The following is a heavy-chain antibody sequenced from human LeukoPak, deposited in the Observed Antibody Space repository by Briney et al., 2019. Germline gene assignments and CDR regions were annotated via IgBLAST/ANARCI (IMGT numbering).Heavy chain of an antibody. J-gene: IGHJ4*02. D-gene: IGHD2-21*02. Sequence: SETLSLTCTVSGGSVSGYYWSWIRQPPGKGLEYIGYIYYGGTTLYSPSLKGRVTISIDTSENQVSLKLTSVTAADTAVYYCARHDVVPVIRRGFDFWGPGTPVTVSA. V-gene: IGHV4-59*08. CDR2: IYYGGTT. CDR1: GGSVSGYY. CDR3: ARHDVVPVIRRGFDF.